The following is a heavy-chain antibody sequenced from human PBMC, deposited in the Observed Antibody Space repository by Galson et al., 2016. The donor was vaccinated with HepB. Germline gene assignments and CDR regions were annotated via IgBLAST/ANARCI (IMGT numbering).Heavy chain of an antibody. V-gene: IGHV4-59*01. CDR3: ARYSARVSFDS. CDR2: IYYKGST. CDR1: GDSISSDY. Sequence: LTCSVSGDSISSDYWTWVRQPPGKGLEWIGYIYYKGSTNYNPSLKSRVTISIATSKTQFSLKLTSVTAADTAVYYCARYSARVSFDSWGQGTLVTVSS. D-gene: IGHD5/OR15-5a*01. J-gene: IGHJ4*02.